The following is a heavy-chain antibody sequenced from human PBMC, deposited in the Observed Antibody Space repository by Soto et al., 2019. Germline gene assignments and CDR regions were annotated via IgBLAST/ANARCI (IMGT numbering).Heavy chain of an antibody. CDR1: GGSISSYY. V-gene: IGHV4-59*01. J-gene: IGHJ5*02. D-gene: IGHD1-7*01. Sequence: SSETLSLTCTVSGGSISSYYWSWIRQPPGKGLEWIGYLFYSGSTNYNPSLKSRVIISLDTSKNQFSLKLNSVTAADTAVYYCARANWNYGPFDPWGQGTLVTVSS. CDR3: ARANWNYGPFDP. CDR2: LFYSGST.